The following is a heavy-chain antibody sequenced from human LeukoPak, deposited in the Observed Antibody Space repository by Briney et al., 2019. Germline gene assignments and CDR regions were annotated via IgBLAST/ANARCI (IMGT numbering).Heavy chain of an antibody. Sequence: GGSLRLSCTASGFTLGSHDMHWVRQIPGQGLEWVAAVSSGFHAFFADSVQGRFTVSREDARNSLYLQMNSLRAGDTAVYYCVREARGYHYSYFDYWGQGTLVTVSS. CDR1: GFTLGSHD. D-gene: IGHD5-18*01. CDR2: VSSGFHA. CDR3: VREARGYHYSYFDY. J-gene: IGHJ4*02. V-gene: IGHV3-13*01.